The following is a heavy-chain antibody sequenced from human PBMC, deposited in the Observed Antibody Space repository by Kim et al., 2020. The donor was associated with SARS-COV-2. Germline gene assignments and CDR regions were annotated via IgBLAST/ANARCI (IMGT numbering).Heavy chain of an antibody. V-gene: IGHV3-23*01. D-gene: IGHD2-2*01. CDR2: ISGSGGST. Sequence: GGSLRLSCAASGFTFSSYAMSWVRQAPGKGLEWVSAISGSGGSTYYADSVKGRFTISRDNSKNTLYLQMNSLRAEDTAVYYCAKEIPYCSSTSCYRGPFDYWGQGTLVTVSS. J-gene: IGHJ4*02. CDR3: AKEIPYCSSTSCYRGPFDY. CDR1: GFTFSSYA.